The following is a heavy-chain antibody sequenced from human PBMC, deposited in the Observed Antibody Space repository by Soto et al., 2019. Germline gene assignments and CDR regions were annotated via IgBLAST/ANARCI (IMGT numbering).Heavy chain of an antibody. CDR2: FDPEDGET. Sequence: ASVNLSCKVSGFTLNELSIHWVRQAPGKGLEWMGGFDPEDGETIYAQNFEGRVTMTTDTSKSTAYMELKSLRSDYTGIYYCARLTGVFRLVLDYWGQGTQVTVSS. J-gene: IGHJ4*02. D-gene: IGHD3-16*01. CDR1: GFTLNELS. V-gene: IGHV1-24*01. CDR3: ARLTGVFRLVLDY.